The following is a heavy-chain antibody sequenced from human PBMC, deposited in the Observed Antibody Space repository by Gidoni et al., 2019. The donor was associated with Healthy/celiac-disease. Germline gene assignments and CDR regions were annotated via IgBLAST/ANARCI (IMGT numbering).Heavy chain of an antibody. Sequence: QVQLVESGGGVVQPGRSLRLSCAAAGFTFSSYGMHWVRQAPGKGLEWVAVIWYDGSNKYYADSVKGRFTISRDNSKNTLYLQMNSLRAEDTAVYYCARREGYGDYYYYGMDVWGQGTTVTVSS. V-gene: IGHV3-33*01. CDR2: IWYDGSNK. J-gene: IGHJ6*02. CDR3: ARREGYGDYYYYGMDV. D-gene: IGHD4-17*01. CDR1: GFTFSSYG.